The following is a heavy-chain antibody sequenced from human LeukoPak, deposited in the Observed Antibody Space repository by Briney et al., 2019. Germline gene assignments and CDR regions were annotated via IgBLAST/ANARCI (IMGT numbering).Heavy chain of an antibody. CDR2: ISGSGGSR. V-gene: IGHV3-23*01. D-gene: IGHD3-10*01. J-gene: IGHJ4*02. Sequence: GGTLKLSCAASGFTFSTYGMSWVRQAPGKGLEWVSGISGSGGSRFYTDSVKGRFTISRDNSKNTLYLQMNSLRAEDTAVYYCARGTYDGFFDYWGQGTLVTVSS. CDR1: GFTFSTYG. CDR3: ARGTYDGFFDY.